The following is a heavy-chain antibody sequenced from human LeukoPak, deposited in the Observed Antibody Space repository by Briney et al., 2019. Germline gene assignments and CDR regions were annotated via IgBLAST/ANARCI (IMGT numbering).Heavy chain of an antibody. CDR2: ISGSGGST. D-gene: IGHD4-17*01. J-gene: IGHJ5*02. Sequence: GGSLRLSCAASGFTFSSYAMRWVRQAPGKGLEWVSAISGSGGSTYYADSVKGRFTISRDNSKNTLYLQMNSLRAEDTAVYYCANGYSTVTTVRRTCFDPWGQGTLVTVSS. V-gene: IGHV3-23*01. CDR1: GFTFSSYA. CDR3: ANGYSTVTTVRRTCFDP.